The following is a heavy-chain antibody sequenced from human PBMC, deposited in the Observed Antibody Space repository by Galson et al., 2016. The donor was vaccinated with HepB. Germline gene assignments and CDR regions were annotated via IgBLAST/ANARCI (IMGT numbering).Heavy chain of an antibody. CDR1: GVSITSGGYY. CDR3: AGGGRKGLWGYYFDF. Sequence: TLSLTCTVSGVSITSGGYYWSWIRQHPGKDLEWIGYIYHSGSTYYNSSLKSRVSISVDTSKNQFSLKLNSLTAADTAVYFCAGGGRKGLWGYYFDFWGQGTLVTVSS. CDR2: IYHSGST. J-gene: IGHJ4*02. D-gene: IGHD4/OR15-4a*01. V-gene: IGHV4-31*03.